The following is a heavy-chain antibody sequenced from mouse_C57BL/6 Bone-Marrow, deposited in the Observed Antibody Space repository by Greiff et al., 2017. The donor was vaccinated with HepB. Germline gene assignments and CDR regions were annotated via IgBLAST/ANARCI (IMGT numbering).Heavy chain of an antibody. CDR1: GFTFSSYG. Sequence: EVHLVESGGDLVKPGGSLKLSCAASGFTFSSYGMSWVRQTPDKRLEWVATISSGGSYTYYPDSGKGRFTISRDNAKNTLYLQMSSLKSEDTAMYYCARRRYGNWYFDVWGTGTTVTVSS. CDR3: ARRRYGNWYFDV. CDR2: ISSGGSYT. J-gene: IGHJ1*03. V-gene: IGHV5-6*01. D-gene: IGHD2-1*01.